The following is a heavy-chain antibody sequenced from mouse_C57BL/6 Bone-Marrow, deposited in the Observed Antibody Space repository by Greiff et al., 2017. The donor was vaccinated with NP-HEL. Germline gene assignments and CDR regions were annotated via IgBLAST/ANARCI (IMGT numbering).Heavy chain of an antibody. J-gene: IGHJ3*01. CDR2: INPSTGGT. CDR3: ATFYYSFAY. V-gene: IGHV1-42*01. Sequence: VQLQQSGPELVKPGASVKISCKASGYSFTGYYMNWVKQSPEKSLEWIGEINPSTGGTTYNQKFKAKATLTVDKSSSTAYMQLKSLTSEDSAVYYCATFYYSFAYWGQGTLVTVSA. CDR1: GYSFTGYY. D-gene: IGHD1-1*01.